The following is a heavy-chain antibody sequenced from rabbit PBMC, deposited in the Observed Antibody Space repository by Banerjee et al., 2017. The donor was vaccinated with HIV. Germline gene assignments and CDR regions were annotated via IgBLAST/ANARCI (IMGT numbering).Heavy chain of an antibody. J-gene: IGHJ4*01. D-gene: IGHD5-1*01. CDR1: GFDFSSNA. CDR3: ARSATMDIAFKL. V-gene: IGHV1S45*01. CDR2: IYTGSSGST. Sequence: QEQLVESGGGLVQPEGSLTLTCKASGFDFSSNAMCWVRQAPGKGPEWIGCIYTGSSGSTYYASWAKGRFTISKTSSTTVTLQMTSLTAADTATYFCARSATMDIAFKLWGPGTLVTVS.